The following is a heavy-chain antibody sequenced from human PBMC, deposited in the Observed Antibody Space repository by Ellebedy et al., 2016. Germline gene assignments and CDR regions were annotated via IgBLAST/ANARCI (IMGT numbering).Heavy chain of an antibody. CDR3: ARGALFYNSGGYYRSFDF. CDR1: GYNFTNYW. V-gene: IGHV5-51*01. J-gene: IGHJ4*02. D-gene: IGHD3-10*01. Sequence: GGSLRLSCEGSGYNFTNYWIAWVRQMPGKGLEWMGIIYPGDSDTRYSPSFQGQVTISADKSINTASLHWSSLKASDTAMYYCARGALFYNSGGYYRSFDFWGQGTLVTVSS. CDR2: IYPGDSDT.